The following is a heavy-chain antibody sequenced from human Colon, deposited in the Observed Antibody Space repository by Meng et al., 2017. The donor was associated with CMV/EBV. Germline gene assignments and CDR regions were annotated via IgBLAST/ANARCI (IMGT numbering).Heavy chain of an antibody. D-gene: IGHD3-22*01. CDR3: ARDHEFGTYYYDSSSYGLDY. J-gene: IGHJ4*02. V-gene: IGHV3-23*03. CDR1: GFTFSSYA. Sequence: GESLKISCAASGFTFSSYAMTWVRQAPGKGLQWVSVIYSATDSAHYADSVKGRFTISRDNSKNTLYVQMNSLRAEDTAVYYCARDHEFGTYYYDSSSYGLDYWGQGTLVTVSS. CDR2: IYSATDSA.